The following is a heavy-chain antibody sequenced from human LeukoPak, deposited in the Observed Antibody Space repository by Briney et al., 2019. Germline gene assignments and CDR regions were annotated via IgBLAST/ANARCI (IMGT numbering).Heavy chain of an antibody. CDR2: ISGSGGST. CDR1: GFTFSSYA. CDR3: AKDLKIAVAGTGAFDI. V-gene: IGHV3-23*01. Sequence: GGSLRLSCAASGFTFSSYAMSWVRQAPGKGLEWVSAISGSGGSTYYADSVKGRFTISRDNSKNTLYLQMNSLRAEDMAVYYCAKDLKIAVAGTGAFDIWGQGTMVTVSS. D-gene: IGHD6-19*01. J-gene: IGHJ3*02.